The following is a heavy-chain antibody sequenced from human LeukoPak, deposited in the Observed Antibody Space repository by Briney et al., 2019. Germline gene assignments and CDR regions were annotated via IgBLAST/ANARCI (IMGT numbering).Heavy chain of an antibody. V-gene: IGHV3-7*01. CDR2: IKQDGSEK. D-gene: IGHD4-11*01. CDR3: ASSVDYKGGNWFDP. J-gene: IGHJ5*02. Sequence: GGSLRLSCADSGFTFRSYWMTWVRQAPGKGLEWVANIKQDGSEKYYVDSVKGRFTISRDNAKNSLYLQMNSLRAEDTAVCHCASSVDYKGGNWFDPWGQGTLVTVSS. CDR1: GFTFRSYW.